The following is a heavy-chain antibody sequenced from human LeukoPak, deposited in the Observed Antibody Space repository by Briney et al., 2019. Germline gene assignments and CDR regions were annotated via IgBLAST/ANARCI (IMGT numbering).Heavy chain of an antibody. J-gene: IGHJ5*02. CDR2: TYYRSKWYN. CDR1: GDSVSSNSAA. D-gene: IGHD2-2*02. CDR3: ARGPIIVVVPAAIFHWFDP. Sequence: SQTLSLTCAISGDSVSSNSAAWNWIRQSPSRGLEWLGRTYYRSKWYNDYAVSVKSRITINPDTSKNQFSLQLNSVTPEDTAVYYCARGPIIVVVPAAIFHWFDPWGQGTLVTVSS. V-gene: IGHV6-1*01.